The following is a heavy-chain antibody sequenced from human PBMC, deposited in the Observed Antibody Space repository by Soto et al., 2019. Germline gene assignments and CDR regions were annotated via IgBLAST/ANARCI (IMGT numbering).Heavy chain of an antibody. CDR3: AKAGSSSWFDY. Sequence: SLRLSCAASGFTFDDYAMHWVRQAPGKGLEWVSGISWNSGSIGYADSVKGRFTISRDNAKNSLYLQMNSLRAEDTALYYCAKAGSSSWFDYWGQGTLVTVSS. CDR1: GFTFDDYA. D-gene: IGHD6-13*01. V-gene: IGHV3-9*01. J-gene: IGHJ4*02. CDR2: ISWNSGSI.